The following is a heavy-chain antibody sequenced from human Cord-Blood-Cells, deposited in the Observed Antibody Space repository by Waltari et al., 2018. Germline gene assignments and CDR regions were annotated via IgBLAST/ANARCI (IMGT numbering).Heavy chain of an antibody. D-gene: IGHD2-21*01. CDR1: GYTFTGYY. Sequence: QVQLVQSGAEVKKPGASVKVSCKASGYTFTGYYIHWVRQARGQGLEGVGGIHPNSEGTSYAQKFQGRVTMTRDTSISTADMELSRLRSDDTAVYYCARTIRLVISLAAFDIWGQGTMVTVSS. CDR3: ARTIRLVISLAAFDI. J-gene: IGHJ3*02. CDR2: IHPNSEGT. V-gene: IGHV1-2*02.